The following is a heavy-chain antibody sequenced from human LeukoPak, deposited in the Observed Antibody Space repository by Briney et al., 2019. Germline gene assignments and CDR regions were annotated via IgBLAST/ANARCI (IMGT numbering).Heavy chain of an antibody. V-gene: IGHV3-53*01. J-gene: IGHJ4*02. D-gene: IGHD3-10*01. Sequence: PGGSLRLSCAASGFTVSSNYVSWVRQAPGKGLEWVSVIYSGGSTYYADSVKGRFTISRDNSKNTLYLQMNSLRAEDTAVYYCARLWFGEYYFDYWGQGTLVTVSS. CDR2: IYSGGST. CDR3: ARLWFGEYYFDY. CDR1: GFTVSSNY.